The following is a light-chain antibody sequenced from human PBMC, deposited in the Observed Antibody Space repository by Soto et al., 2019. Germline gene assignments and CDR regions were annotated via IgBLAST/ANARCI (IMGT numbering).Light chain of an antibody. Sequence: QSVLTQPPSASGNPGQRVTISCSGSISNLGSNFIYWYQQLPGAAPKLLISRNNERPSGVPDRFSGSKSGTSASLAISGLRSEDEADYHCAAWDDSLSAVVFGGGTKLTVL. CDR2: RNN. CDR1: ISNLGSNF. CDR3: AAWDDSLSAVV. J-gene: IGLJ3*02. V-gene: IGLV1-47*01.